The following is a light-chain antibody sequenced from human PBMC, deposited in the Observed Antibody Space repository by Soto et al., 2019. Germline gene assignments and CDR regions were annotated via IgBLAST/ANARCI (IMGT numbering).Light chain of an antibody. Sequence: DIHMNQSPSCRSSSVLDIVTITFQASQNINNYLNWYQQKPGRAPKLLIYDASNLEAGVPSRFRGSGSGTDFTFTISRLQTEDIATYYCQQYENLPTFGQGTRLEI. V-gene: IGKV1-33*01. J-gene: IGKJ5*01. CDR3: QQYENLPT. CDR2: DAS. CDR1: QNINNY.